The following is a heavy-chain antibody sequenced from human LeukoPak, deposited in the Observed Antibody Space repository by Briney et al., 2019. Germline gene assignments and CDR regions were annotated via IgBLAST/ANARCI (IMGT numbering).Heavy chain of an antibody. CDR3: VKGRYYYDSTGDAFDI. Sequence: GGSLRLSCSASGFTFSSYAMHWVRQAPGKGLEYVSAISSDGGSTDYADSVKGRFTISRDNSRNTLYLQMSSLRPEDTAVYYCVKGRYYYDSTGDAFDIWGQGTMVTVSS. CDR2: ISSDGGST. V-gene: IGHV3-64D*06. CDR1: GFTFSSYA. J-gene: IGHJ3*02. D-gene: IGHD3-22*01.